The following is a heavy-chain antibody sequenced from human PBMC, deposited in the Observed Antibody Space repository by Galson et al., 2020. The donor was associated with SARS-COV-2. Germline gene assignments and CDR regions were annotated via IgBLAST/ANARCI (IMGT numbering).Heavy chain of an antibody. D-gene: IGHD6-13*01. V-gene: IGHV3-30*04. CDR3: ARETDDHNSSWYDY. J-gene: IGHJ4*02. Sequence: GGSLRPSCAASGFALSNSAMHCVRHAPGKVLEWDAIISNDGTTKYNSDSVKGRFTIPRDISKYTMYLQMTSLRPEDTAVYYCARETDDHNSSWYDYWGQGARVSVSS. CDR1: GFALSNSA. CDR2: ISNDGTTK.